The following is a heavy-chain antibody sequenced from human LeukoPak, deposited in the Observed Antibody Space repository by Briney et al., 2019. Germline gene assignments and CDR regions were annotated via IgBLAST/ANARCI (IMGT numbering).Heavy chain of an antibody. CDR1: GGSISSYY. V-gene: IGHV4-59*01. CDR2: IYYSGST. Sequence: PSETLSLTCTVSGGSISSYYWSWIRQPPGKGLEWIGYIYYSGSTNYNPSLKSRVTISVDTSKNQFSLRLSSVTAADTAVYYCTRERRDGYKVYFDYWGQGTLVTVSS. CDR3: TRERRDGYKVYFDY. J-gene: IGHJ4*02. D-gene: IGHD5-24*01.